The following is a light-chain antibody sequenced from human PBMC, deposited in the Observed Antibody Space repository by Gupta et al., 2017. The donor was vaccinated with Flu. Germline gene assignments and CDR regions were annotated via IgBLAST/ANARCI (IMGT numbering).Light chain of an antibody. CDR2: AAS. Sequence: DMQMTHAPSSLSASVGDRVTITCRASQSISSYLNWYQQRPGKVSKLLIYAASSLESGVPSRFSGSGSGTDFTLTISSLQPEDFATYYCQQCDSTPLTFGGGTKVEIK. J-gene: IGKJ4*01. V-gene: IGKV1-39*01. CDR3: QQCDSTPLT. CDR1: QSISSY.